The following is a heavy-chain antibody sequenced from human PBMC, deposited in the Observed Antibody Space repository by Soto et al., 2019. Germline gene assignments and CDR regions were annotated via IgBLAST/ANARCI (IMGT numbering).Heavy chain of an antibody. J-gene: IGHJ4*02. CDR1: GGTFSSYT. D-gene: IGHD3-3*01. CDR2: IIPILGIA. CDR3: ARGYQIGRFLEWLQYLGY. Sequence: QVQLVQSGAEVKKPGSSVKVSCKASGGTFSSYTISWVRQAPGQGLEWMGRIIPILGIANYAQKFQGRVTITADKSTSTAYMELSSLRSEDTAVYYCARGYQIGRFLEWLQYLGYWGQGTLVTVSS. V-gene: IGHV1-69*02.